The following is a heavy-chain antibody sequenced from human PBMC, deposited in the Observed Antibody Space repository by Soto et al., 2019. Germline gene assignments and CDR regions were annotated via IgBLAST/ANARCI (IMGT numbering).Heavy chain of an antibody. D-gene: IGHD2-2*01. Sequence: SQNLSLTCAISGSSVSSKSAAWSWISQSPSRGLEWLGRTFFRSKWYNDYAVSVKGRITINPDTSKNQFSLQLNSVTPEDTAVYSYSTFLSHASLQFLGQGTKVTVSS. V-gene: IGHV6-1*01. CDR3: STFLSHASLQF. J-gene: IGHJ6*01. CDR1: GSSVSSKSAA. CDR2: TFFRSKWYN.